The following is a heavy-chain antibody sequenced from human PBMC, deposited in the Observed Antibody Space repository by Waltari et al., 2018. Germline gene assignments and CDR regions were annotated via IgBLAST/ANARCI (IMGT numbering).Heavy chain of an antibody. J-gene: IGHJ5*02. Sequence: QVQLQESGPGLVKPSETLSLTCAVSGYSISSGYYWAWLRHPPRKGLEWIGSIYHSGSTYYNPSLKSRVTISVDTSKNQFSLKLSSVTAADTAVYYCARDTLLYSGYDYGWFDPWGQGTLVTVSS. CDR3: ARDTLLYSGYDYGWFDP. D-gene: IGHD5-12*01. CDR2: IYHSGST. V-gene: IGHV4-38-2*02. CDR1: GYSISSGYY.